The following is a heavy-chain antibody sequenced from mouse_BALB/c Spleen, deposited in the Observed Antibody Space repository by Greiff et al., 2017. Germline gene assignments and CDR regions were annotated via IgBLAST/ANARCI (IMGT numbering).Heavy chain of an antibody. CDR1: GFTFSSYA. D-gene: IGHD2-10*01. Sequence: VQLKESGGGLVKPGGSLKLSCAASGFTFSSYAMSWVRQTPEKRLEWVASISSGGSTYYPDSVKGRFTISRDNARNILYLQMRSLRSDDTAMYYCARIAYYGNYDYFDYWGQGTTLTVSA. CDR2: ISSGGST. J-gene: IGHJ2*01. V-gene: IGHV5-6-5*01. CDR3: ARIAYYGNYDYFDY.